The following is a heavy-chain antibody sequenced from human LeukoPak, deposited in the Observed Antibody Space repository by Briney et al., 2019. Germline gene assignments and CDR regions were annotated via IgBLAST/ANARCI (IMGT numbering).Heavy chain of an antibody. CDR1: GFTFSSYA. Sequence: GGSLRLSCAGSGFTFSSYAMAWVRQAPGKGLEWVSSISGNGGSTYYADSVKGRFTISRDNPRTTIFLDMNSLRAEDTGVYYCAKDREWDPDYEDYGSAFAIWGQGTMVTVSS. D-gene: IGHD4-17*01. V-gene: IGHV3-23*01. J-gene: IGHJ3*02. CDR3: AKDREWDPDYEDYGSAFAI. CDR2: ISGNGGST.